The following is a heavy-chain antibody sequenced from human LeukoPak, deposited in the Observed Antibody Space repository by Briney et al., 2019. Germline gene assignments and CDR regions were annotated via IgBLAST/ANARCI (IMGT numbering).Heavy chain of an antibody. Sequence: GGSLRLSCAASGFTFSSYWMHWVRQAPGKGLVWVSRINSDGSSTNYADSVKGRFTISRDNAKNTLYLQMNSLRVEDAAVYYCARASGGSGSYFFDYWGQGTLVTVSS. CDR3: ARASGGSGSYFFDY. D-gene: IGHD3-10*01. J-gene: IGHJ4*02. V-gene: IGHV3-74*01. CDR2: INSDGSST. CDR1: GFTFSSYW.